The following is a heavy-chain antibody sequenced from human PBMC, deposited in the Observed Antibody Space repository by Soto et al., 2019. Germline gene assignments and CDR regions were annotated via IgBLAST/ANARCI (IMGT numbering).Heavy chain of an antibody. D-gene: IGHD7-27*01. Sequence: SETLSLTCTVSGGSISSYYWSWIRQPPGKGLAWIGYIYYSGSTNYNPSLQSRVTISVDTSKNQFSLKLISVTAADTAVYYCARALKTVDSWSGWFDPWGQGTLVTVSS. CDR2: IYYSGST. CDR1: GGSISSYY. CDR3: ARALKTVDSWSGWFDP. V-gene: IGHV4-59*01. J-gene: IGHJ5*02.